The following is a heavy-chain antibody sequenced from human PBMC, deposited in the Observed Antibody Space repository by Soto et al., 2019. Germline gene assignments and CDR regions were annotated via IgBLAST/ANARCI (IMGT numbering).Heavy chain of an antibody. J-gene: IGHJ4*02. V-gene: IGHV3-23*01. Sequence: EVQLLESGGGLVQPGGSLRLSCVASGFIFSSFGMSWVRQAPGKGLEWVSGISGSGGTTYYVNSVKGRFTISRDNSKNTVFLQMNTLRADYTAVYYCTSDYGLDFWGQGALVTVSS. CDR1: GFIFSSFG. D-gene: IGHD4-17*01. CDR2: ISGSGGTT. CDR3: TSDYGLDF.